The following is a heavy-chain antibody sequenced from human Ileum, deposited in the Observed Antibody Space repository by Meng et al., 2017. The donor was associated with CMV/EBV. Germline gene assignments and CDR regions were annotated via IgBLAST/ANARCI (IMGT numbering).Heavy chain of an antibody. D-gene: IGHD3-3*01. CDR1: YY. Sequence: YYWSMIRQAPGKGLEWIGEINRSGSSNYNPSLKSRVTISVDTSKNQFSLKLSSVTAADTAVYYCARRGASRITIFGVVKPPTSGFDPWGQGTLVTVSS. J-gene: IGHJ5*02. CDR3: ARRGASRITIFGVVKPPTSGFDP. CDR2: INRSGSS. V-gene: IGHV4-34*01.